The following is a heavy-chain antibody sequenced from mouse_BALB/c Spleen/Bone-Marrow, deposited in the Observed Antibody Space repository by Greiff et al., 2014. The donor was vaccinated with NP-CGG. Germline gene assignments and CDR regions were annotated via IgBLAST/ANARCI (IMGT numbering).Heavy chain of an antibody. CDR2: INPYNDGT. J-gene: IGHJ1*01. CDR1: GHTFTSCV. D-gene: IGHD1-1*01. CDR3: ARGGYYGTSLYWYFDV. Sequence: EVKLVESGPELVKPGASVKMSCKASGHTFTSCVIHWVKQKPGQGLEWIGYINPYNDGTKYNEKFKGKATLTSDKSSSTAYMELSSLTSEDSAVYYCARGGYYGTSLYWYFDVWGAGTTVTVSS. V-gene: IGHV1-14*01.